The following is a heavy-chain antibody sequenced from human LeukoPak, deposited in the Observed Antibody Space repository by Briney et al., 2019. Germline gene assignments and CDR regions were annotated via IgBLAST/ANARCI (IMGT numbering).Heavy chain of an antibody. J-gene: IGHJ4*02. D-gene: IGHD3-22*01. CDR2: ISGSDGGT. Sequence: GGSLRLSCAASGFPFTTYAMSWVRQAPGKGLEWVSAISGSDGGTHYADSVKGRFTISRDNSKNRLYLQMNSLRAEDTAVYYCARDPESSGSFDFWGQGTLVTVSS. CDR1: GFPFTTYA. V-gene: IGHV3-23*01. CDR3: ARDPESSGSFDF.